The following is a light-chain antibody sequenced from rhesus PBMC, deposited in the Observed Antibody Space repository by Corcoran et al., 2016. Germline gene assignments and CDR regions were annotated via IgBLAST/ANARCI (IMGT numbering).Light chain of an antibody. J-gene: IGKJ4*01. CDR1: QGIRSY. Sequence: DIQMTQSPSSLSASVGDRVTITCRASQGIRSYLAWYQQQQGKAPKLLDYTASTLQSGVPSRFSGSGSGTDFTLTISSLQPEDFSTYYCQQHNSYPLTFGGGTKVERK. CDR2: TAS. V-gene: IGKV1-25*01. CDR3: QQHNSYPLT.